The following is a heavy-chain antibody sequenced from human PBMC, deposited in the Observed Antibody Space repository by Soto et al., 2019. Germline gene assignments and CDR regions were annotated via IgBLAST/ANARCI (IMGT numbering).Heavy chain of an antibody. Sequence: GGSLRLSCAASGFTFGTYAMNWVRQAPGKGLEWVSGISSGGGHTYHADSVKGRFTISRDNSKNTLYLRMNSLRAEDTAVYYCAKADYYGSGSYIFDYWGQGTLVTVSS. D-gene: IGHD3-10*01. CDR1: GFTFGTYA. V-gene: IGHV3-23*01. J-gene: IGHJ4*02. CDR2: ISSGGGHT. CDR3: AKADYYGSGSYIFDY.